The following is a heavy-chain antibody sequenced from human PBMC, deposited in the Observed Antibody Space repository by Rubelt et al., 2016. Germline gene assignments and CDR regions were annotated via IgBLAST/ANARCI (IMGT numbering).Heavy chain of an antibody. J-gene: IGHJ4*02. D-gene: IGHD4-23*01. V-gene: IGHV4-59*04. Sequence: QLQLQESGPGLVKPSETLSLTCTVSGGSIDSYYWSWIRQPPGKGLEWIGTIYYIGSTFYTPSLKSRVTLSVDTSKNQFSLKLASVTAADTALYFCARRSYEDGGSHDYWGRGTLVTVSS. CDR2: IYYIGST. CDR1: GGSIDSYY. CDR3: ARRSYEDGGSHDY.